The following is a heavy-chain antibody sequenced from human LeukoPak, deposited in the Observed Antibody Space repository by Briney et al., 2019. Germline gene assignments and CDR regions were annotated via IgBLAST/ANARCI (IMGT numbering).Heavy chain of an antibody. CDR2: ISGSGGST. CDR1: GFTFSSYA. Sequence: GGSLRLSCAASGFTFSSYAMSWVRQAPGKGLEWVSAISGSGGSTYYADSVKGRFTISRDNSKNTLYLQMNSLRAEDTAVYYCAREGNRSSDSSASYPLDYWGQGTLVTVSS. V-gene: IGHV3-23*01. D-gene: IGHD1-26*01. CDR3: AREGNRSSDSSASYPLDY. J-gene: IGHJ4*02.